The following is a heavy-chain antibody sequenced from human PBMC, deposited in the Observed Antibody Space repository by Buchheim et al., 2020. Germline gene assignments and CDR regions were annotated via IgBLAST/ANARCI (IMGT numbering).Heavy chain of an antibody. D-gene: IGHD2-2*01. CDR2: ISYDGSNK. CDR1: GFTFSSYA. Sequence: QVQLVESGGGVVQPGRSLRLSCAASGFTFSSYAMHWVRQAPGKRLEWVAVISYDGSNKYYADSVKGRFTISRDNSKNTLYLQMNSLRAEDTAVYYCARENIVVVPAATLYYYYYGMDVWGQGTT. CDR3: ARENIVVVPAATLYYYYYGMDV. V-gene: IGHV3-30*04. J-gene: IGHJ6*02.